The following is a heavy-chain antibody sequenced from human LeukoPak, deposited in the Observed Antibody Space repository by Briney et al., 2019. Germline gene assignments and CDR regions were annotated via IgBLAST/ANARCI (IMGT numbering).Heavy chain of an antibody. V-gene: IGHV3-23*01. CDR3: AKDPKLLWFGEFQYYFDY. Sequence: GGSLRLSCAASGFTFSSYGMSWVRQAPGKGLEWVSAISGSGGSTYYADSVKGRFTISRDNSKNTLYLQMNSLRAEDTAVYYCAKDPKLLWFGEFQYYFDYWGQGTLVTVSS. D-gene: IGHD3-10*01. CDR1: GFTFSSYG. CDR2: ISGSGGST. J-gene: IGHJ4*02.